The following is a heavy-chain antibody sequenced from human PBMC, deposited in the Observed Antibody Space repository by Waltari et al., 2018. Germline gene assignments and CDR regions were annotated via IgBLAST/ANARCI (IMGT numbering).Heavy chain of an antibody. D-gene: IGHD3-3*01. CDR2: ISPSFGTA. J-gene: IGHJ6*02. Sequence: QVQLVQSGAEVKKPGSSVKVSCKASGGTFSSYAISWVRQAPGQGLAWMGGISPSFGTANYEQKFQGRVTITADESTSTAYMELSSLRSEDTAVYYCAKPRFWSGYYQNYYYYGMDVWGQGTTVTVSS. CDR1: GGTFSSYA. CDR3: AKPRFWSGYYQNYYYYGMDV. V-gene: IGHV1-69*01.